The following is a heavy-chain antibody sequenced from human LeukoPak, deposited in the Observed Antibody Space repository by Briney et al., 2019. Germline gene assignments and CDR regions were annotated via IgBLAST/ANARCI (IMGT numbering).Heavy chain of an antibody. J-gene: IGHJ4*02. CDR3: ARGRGYSPSD. D-gene: IGHD1-26*01. CDR2: INHSGST. V-gene: IGHV4-34*01. CDR1: GGSFSGYY. Sequence: SETLSLTCAVYGGSFSGYYWSWIRQPPGKGLEWIGEINHSGSTNYNPSLKSRVTISVDTSKNQFSLKLSSVTAADTAVYYCARGRGYSPSDWGQGTLVTVSS.